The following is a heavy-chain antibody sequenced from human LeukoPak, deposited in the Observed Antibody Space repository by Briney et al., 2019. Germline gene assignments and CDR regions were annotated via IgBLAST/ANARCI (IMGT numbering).Heavy chain of an antibody. Sequence: GGSLRLSCAASGFTVSSNYMSWVRQAPGKGLEWVSVICSGGSTYYADSVKGRFTISRDNSKNTLYLQMNSLRAEDTAVYYCARELRPKRWLQFDYWGQGTLVTVSS. D-gene: IGHD5-24*01. CDR3: ARELRPKRWLQFDY. V-gene: IGHV3-53*01. J-gene: IGHJ4*02. CDR2: ICSGGST. CDR1: GFTVSSNY.